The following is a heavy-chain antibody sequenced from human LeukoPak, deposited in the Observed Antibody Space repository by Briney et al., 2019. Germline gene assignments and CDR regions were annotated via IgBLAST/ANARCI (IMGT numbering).Heavy chain of an antibody. V-gene: IGHV1-2*02. J-gene: IGHJ4*02. CDR3: ARGKTMVYCGGDCYRFDN. D-gene: IGHD2-21*02. CDR1: GYTFSGYY. CDR2: INPNSGGT. Sequence: ASVKVSCKASGYTFSGYYMHWVRQAPGEGLEWVGWINPNSGGTNYAQKFQGRVTMTRDTSISTAYMELSRLLSGDTAVYYCARGKTMVYCGGDCYRFDNWGQGTLVTVSS.